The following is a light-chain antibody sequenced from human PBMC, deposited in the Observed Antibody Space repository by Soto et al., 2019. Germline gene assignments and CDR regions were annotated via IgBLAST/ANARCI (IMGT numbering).Light chain of an antibody. V-gene: IGKV3-11*01. Sequence: EIVLTQSRATLSLSPGERATLSCRASQSVSSYLAWYQQKPGQAPRLLIYDASNRATGIPARFSGSGSGTDFTLTISSLEPEDFAVYYCQQRSNWPVTFGQGTKVDI. J-gene: IGKJ1*01. CDR2: DAS. CDR1: QSVSSY. CDR3: QQRSNWPVT.